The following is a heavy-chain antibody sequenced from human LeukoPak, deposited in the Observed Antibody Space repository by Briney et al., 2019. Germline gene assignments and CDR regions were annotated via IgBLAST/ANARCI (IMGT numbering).Heavy chain of an antibody. D-gene: IGHD3-10*01. CDR1: GYTFTSYG. CDR2: ISAYNGNT. V-gene: IGHV1-18*01. Sequence: ASVKVSCKASGYTFTSYGISWVRQAPGQGLEWMGWISAYNGNTNYAQKLQGRVTMTTDTSTSTAYMELRSLRSDDTAVYYCARPMLLWFGETDAFDIWGQGTMVTVSS. J-gene: IGHJ3*02. CDR3: ARPMLLWFGETDAFDI.